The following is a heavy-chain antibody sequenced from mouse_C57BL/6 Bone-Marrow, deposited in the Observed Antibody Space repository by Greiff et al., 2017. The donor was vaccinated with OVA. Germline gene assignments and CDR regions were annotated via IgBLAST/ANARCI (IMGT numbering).Heavy chain of an antibody. CDR3: AREVYDYDVGYFDY. CDR2: IDPSDSET. J-gene: IGHJ2*01. V-gene: IGHV1-52*01. D-gene: IGHD2-4*01. CDR1: GYTFTSYW. Sequence: VKLQQPGAELVRPGSSVKLSCKASGYTFTSYWMHWVKQRPIQGLEWIGNIDPSDSETHYNQKFKDKATLTVDKSSSTAYMQLSSLTSEDSAVYYCAREVYDYDVGYFDYWGQGTTLTVSS.